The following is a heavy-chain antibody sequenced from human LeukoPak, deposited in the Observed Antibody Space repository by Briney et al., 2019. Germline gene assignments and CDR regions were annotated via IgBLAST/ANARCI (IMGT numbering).Heavy chain of an antibody. CDR3: ARGEAVAGTGGFNY. J-gene: IGHJ4*02. V-gene: IGHV1-18*01. D-gene: IGHD6-19*01. CDR2: ISAYNGNT. Sequence: GASVKVSCKASGYTFTSYGISWVRQAPGQGLEWMGWISAYNGNTNYAQKLQGRVTMTRDTSTSTVYMELSSLRSEDTAVYYCARGEAVAGTGGFNYWGQGTLVTVSS. CDR1: GYTFTSYG.